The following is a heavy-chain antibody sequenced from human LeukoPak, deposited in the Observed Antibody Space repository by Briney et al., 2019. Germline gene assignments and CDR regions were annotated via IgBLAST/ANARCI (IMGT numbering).Heavy chain of an antibody. J-gene: IGHJ6*03. CDR1: GFTFSSYS. Sequence: GGSLRLSCAASGFTFSSYSMNWVRQAPGKGLEWVSLISWDGGSTYYADSVKGRFTISRDNSKNSLYLQMNSLRAEDTALYYCAKEKLRLRYYYYYMGVWGKGTTVTVSS. V-gene: IGHV3-43D*03. CDR2: ISWDGGST. D-gene: IGHD4-23*01. CDR3: AKEKLRLRYYYYYMGV.